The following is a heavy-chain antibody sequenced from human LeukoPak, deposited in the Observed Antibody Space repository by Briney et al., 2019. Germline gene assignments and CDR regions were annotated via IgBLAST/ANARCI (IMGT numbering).Heavy chain of an antibody. D-gene: IGHD6-6*01. CDR1: GYTFTGYY. V-gene: IGHV1-2*02. J-gene: IGHJ5*02. CDR2: INSNSGGT. CDR3: ARDGSSSGWFDP. Sequence: ASVKVSCKASGYTFTGYYMHWVRQAPGQGLEWMGWINSNSGGTNYAQKFQGRVTMTRDTSISTAYMELSSLRSEDTAVYHCARDGSSSGWFDPWGQGTLVTVSS.